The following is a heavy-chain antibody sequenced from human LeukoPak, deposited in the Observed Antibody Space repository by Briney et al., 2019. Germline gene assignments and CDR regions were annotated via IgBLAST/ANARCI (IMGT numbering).Heavy chain of an antibody. CDR1: GYTFTSYG. CDR3: ARDLGHYYGSGSYYNGGY. CDR2: ISAYNGNT. D-gene: IGHD3-10*01. J-gene: IGHJ4*02. Sequence: ASLKVSCKASGYTFTSYGISWVRQAPGQGLEWMGWISAYNGNTNYAQKLQGRVTMTTDTSTSTAYMELRSLRSDDTAVYYCARDLGHYYGSGSYYNGGYWGQGTLVTVSS. V-gene: IGHV1-18*01.